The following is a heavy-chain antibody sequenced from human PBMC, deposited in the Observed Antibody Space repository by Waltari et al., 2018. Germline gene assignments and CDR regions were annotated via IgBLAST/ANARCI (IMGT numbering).Heavy chain of an antibody. J-gene: IGHJ4*02. CDR3: ARVPDYGGNSGSFDY. D-gene: IGHD4-17*01. CDR2: SYTSGST. V-gene: IGHV4-61*02. Sequence: TVSGGSISSGSYYWSWIRQPAGKGLEWIGRSYTSGSTNYNPSIKSRVTISVDTSKNQFSLKLSSVTAADTAVYYCARVPDYGGNSGSFDYWGQGTLVTVSS. CDR1: GGSISSGSYY.